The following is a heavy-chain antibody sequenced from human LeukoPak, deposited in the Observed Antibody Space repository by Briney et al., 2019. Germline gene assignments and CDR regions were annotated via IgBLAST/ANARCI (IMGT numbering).Heavy chain of an antibody. V-gene: IGHV3-33*01. CDR1: GFTFSSYG. CDR2: IWYDGSNK. Sequence: PGGSLRLSCAASGFTFSSYGMHWVRQAPGKGLEWVAVIWYDGSNKYYADSVKGRFTISRDNSKNTLYLQMNSLRAEDTAVYYCARGGQLHRYYFDYCGQGTLVTVSS. J-gene: IGHJ4*02. D-gene: IGHD1-26*01. CDR3: ARGGQLHRYYFDY.